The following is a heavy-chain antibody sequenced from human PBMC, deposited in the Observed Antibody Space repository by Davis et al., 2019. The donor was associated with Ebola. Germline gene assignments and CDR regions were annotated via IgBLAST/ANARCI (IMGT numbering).Heavy chain of an antibody. CDR1: GLSISRGYY. V-gene: IGHV4-38-2*01. CDR3: ATSRPPYGDYPLDY. D-gene: IGHD4-17*01. J-gene: IGHJ4*02. CDR2: IYHSGST. Sequence: PSETLSLTCSVSGLSISRGYYWAWMRQSPGRGLEWIGTIYHSGSTYFNPSFNSLVSISGDTSTNQFSLRLTSLTAADSAVYYCATSRPPYGDYPLDYWGQGTLVTVSS.